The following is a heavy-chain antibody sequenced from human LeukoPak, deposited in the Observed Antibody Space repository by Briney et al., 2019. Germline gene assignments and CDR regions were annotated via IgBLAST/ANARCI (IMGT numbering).Heavy chain of an antibody. CDR2: TYYRSNWFN. CDR3: AKNYGDANWFDP. Sequence: SQTLSLTCATSGDSVSSNSAAWNWIRQSPSRGLEWLGRTYYRSNWFNDFAVSVKSRLTINPDTSKNQFSLQLNSVTPEDTAVYYCAKNYGDANWFDPWGQGIMVTVSS. V-gene: IGHV6-1*01. CDR1: GDSVSSNSAA. J-gene: IGHJ5*02. D-gene: IGHD4-17*01.